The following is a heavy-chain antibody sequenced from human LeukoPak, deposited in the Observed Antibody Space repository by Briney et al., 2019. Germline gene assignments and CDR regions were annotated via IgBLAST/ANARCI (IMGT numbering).Heavy chain of an antibody. CDR3: ARDAPYSGSYGGAFDI. CDR1: GYTFTCYY. J-gene: IGHJ3*02. Sequence: ASVKVSCKASGYTFTCYYMHWVRQAPGQGLEWMGWINPNSGGTNYAQKFQGRVTMTRDTSISTAYMELSRLRSDDTAVYYCARDAPYSGSYGGAFDIWGQGTMVTVSS. D-gene: IGHD1-26*01. V-gene: IGHV1-2*02. CDR2: INPNSGGT.